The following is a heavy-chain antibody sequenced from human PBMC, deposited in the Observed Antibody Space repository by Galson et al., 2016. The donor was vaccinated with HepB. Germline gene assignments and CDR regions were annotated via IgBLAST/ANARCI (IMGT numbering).Heavy chain of an antibody. J-gene: IGHJ4*02. CDR2: ITRSGDDT. CDR1: GFSFGNSG. CDR3: GKHGGFDY. D-gene: IGHD3-16*01. V-gene: IGHV3-23*01. Sequence: SLRLSCAASGFSFGNSGMSWVRQAPGRGLEWVSGITRSGDDTHYADFVKGRFTISRDNSKNTLYLYMNNLTAGDTAIYYCGKHGGFDYWGQGALVTVAS.